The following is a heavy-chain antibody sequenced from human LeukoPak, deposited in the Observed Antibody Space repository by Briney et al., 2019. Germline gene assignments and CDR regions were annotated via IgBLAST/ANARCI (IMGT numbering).Heavy chain of an antibody. CDR2: IYYSGST. Sequence: SETLSLTCTVSGYSISSGYYWGWIRQPPGKGLEWIGSIYYSGSTYYNPSLKSRVTISVDTSKNQFSLKLSSVTAADTAVYYCARREVGATDYWGQGTLVTVSS. CDR3: ARREVGATDY. J-gene: IGHJ4*02. V-gene: IGHV4-38-2*02. D-gene: IGHD1-26*01. CDR1: GYSISSGYY.